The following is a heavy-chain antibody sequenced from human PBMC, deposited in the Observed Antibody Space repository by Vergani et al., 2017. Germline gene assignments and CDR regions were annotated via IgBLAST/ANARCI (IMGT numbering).Heavy chain of an antibody. Sequence: QVQLQESGPGLVKPSETLSLTCAVSGYSISSGYYWGWIRQPPGKGLEWIGYIYYSGSTNYNPSLKSRVTISVDTSKNQFSLKLSSVTAADTAVYYCARDSGTLGSGWYRFDPWGQGTLVTVSS. CDR2: IYYSGST. CDR1: GYSISSGYY. CDR3: ARDSGTLGSGWYRFDP. J-gene: IGHJ5*02. D-gene: IGHD6-19*01. V-gene: IGHV4-38-2*02.